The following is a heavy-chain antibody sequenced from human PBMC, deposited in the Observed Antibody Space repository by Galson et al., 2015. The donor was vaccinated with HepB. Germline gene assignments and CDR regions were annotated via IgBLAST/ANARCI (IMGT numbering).Heavy chain of an antibody. CDR3: AKDLRAAAATDMRYYYYGMDV. V-gene: IGHV3-30*18. Sequence: SLRLSCAASGFTFSSYGMHWVRQAPGKGLEWVAVISYDGSNKYYADSVEGRFTISRDNSKNTLYLQMNSLRAEDTAVYYCAKDLRAAAATDMRYYYYGMDVWGQGTTVTVSS. CDR2: ISYDGSNK. J-gene: IGHJ6*02. D-gene: IGHD6-13*01. CDR1: GFTFSSYG.